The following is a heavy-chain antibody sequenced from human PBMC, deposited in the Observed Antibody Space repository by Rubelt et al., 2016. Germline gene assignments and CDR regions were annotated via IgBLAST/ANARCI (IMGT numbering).Heavy chain of an antibody. CDR2: THSDGSGT. CDR3: GGDGGGIDY. J-gene: IGHJ4*02. CDR1: GFPFNDYA. Sequence: VPVVESGGGVVQPGRSLRLSCAASGFPFNDYAMHWVRQAPGKGLEWVSRTHSDGSGTRYADSVQRRFTISRDNAKSTRYLQINSRRAEDTAVYYCGGDGGGIDYWGQGTLVTVSS. D-gene: IGHD3-16*01. V-gene: IGHV3-74*02.